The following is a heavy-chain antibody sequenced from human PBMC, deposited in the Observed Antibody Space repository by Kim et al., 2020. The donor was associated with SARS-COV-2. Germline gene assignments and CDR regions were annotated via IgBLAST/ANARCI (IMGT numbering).Heavy chain of an antibody. CDR3: ARVMGTLVDP. D-gene: IGHD2-8*01. Sequence: TNYAQKLQGRVTMTTDTATSTAYMELRSLRSDDTAVYYCARVMGTLVDPWGQGTLVTVS. J-gene: IGHJ5*02. CDR2: T. V-gene: IGHV1-18*01.